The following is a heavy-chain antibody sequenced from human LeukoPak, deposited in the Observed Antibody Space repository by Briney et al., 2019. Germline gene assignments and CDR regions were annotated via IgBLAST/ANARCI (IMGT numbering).Heavy chain of an antibody. CDR3: AKEALRGIAAADKVTGRYFDY. D-gene: IGHD6-13*01. Sequence: GGSLRLSCAASVFTFSSYAVSWVRQARGKGLEWVSAISGSGGSTYYADSVKGRFTISSGNSKNTLYLQMTSLRAEDTAVYYCAKEALRGIAAADKVTGRYFDYWGQGTLVTVSS. CDR2: ISGSGGST. V-gene: IGHV3-23*01. J-gene: IGHJ4*02. CDR1: VFTFSSYA.